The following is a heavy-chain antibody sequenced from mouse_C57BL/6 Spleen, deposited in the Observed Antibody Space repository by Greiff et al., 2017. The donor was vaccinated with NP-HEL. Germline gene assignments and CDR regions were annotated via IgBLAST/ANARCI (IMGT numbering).Heavy chain of an antibody. D-gene: IGHD4-1*01. CDR3: TTGPLGPDG. J-gene: IGHJ2*01. CDR1: GFNIKDDY. Sequence: EVQLQESGAELVRPGASVKLSCTASGFNIKDDYMHWVKQRPEQGLEWIGWIDPENGDTEYASKFQGKATITADTSSNTAYLQLSSLTSEDTAVYYCTTGPLGPDGWGQGTTLTVSS. CDR2: IDPENGDT. V-gene: IGHV14-4*01.